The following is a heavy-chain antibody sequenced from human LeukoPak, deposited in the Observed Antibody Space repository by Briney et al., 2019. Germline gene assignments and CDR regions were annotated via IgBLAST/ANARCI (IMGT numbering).Heavy chain of an antibody. CDR2: IYYSGST. J-gene: IGHJ6*02. CDR3: ARGSNQALYGMDV. V-gene: IGHV4-31*03. Sequence: SETLSLTCTVSGGSISSGGYYWSWIRQHPGKGLEWIGYIYYSGSTYYNPSLKSRVTISVDTSKNQFSLKLSSVTAADTAVYYCARGSNQALYGMDVWGQGTTVTVSS. CDR1: GGSISSGGYY.